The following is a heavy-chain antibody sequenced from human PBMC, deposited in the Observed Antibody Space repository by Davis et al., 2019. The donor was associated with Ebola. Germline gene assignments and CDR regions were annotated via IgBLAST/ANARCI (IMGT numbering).Heavy chain of an antibody. Sequence: GGSLRLSCAASGFIFSTYGMSWVRQAPGKGLEWVSTITGSGVSTYYADSVRGRFTISRDNSKNTLYLQMSSLRADDTAVYYCAREGNWGLDYWGQGTLVTVSS. CDR3: AREGNWGLDY. CDR1: GFIFSTYG. D-gene: IGHD7-27*01. CDR2: ITGSGVST. V-gene: IGHV3-23*01. J-gene: IGHJ4*02.